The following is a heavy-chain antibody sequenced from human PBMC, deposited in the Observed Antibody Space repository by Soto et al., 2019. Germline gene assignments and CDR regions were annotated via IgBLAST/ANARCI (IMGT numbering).Heavy chain of an antibody. CDR3: AKDKRRIPLYFDY. CDR1: GFTFDDYT. J-gene: IGHJ4*02. V-gene: IGHV3-43*01. Sequence: EVQLVESGGVVVQPGGSLRLSCAASGFTFDDYTMHWVRQAPGKGLEWVSLISWDGGSTYYADSVKGRFTISRDNSKNSLYLQMNSLRTEDTALYYCAKDKRRIPLYFDYWGQGTLVTVSS. CDR2: ISWDGGST.